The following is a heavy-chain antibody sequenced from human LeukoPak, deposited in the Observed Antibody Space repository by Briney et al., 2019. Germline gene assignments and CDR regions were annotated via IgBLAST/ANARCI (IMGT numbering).Heavy chain of an antibody. Sequence: SQTLSLTCTVSGGSISSGGYYWSWIRQPPGKGLEWIGSIYYSGSTYYNPSLKSRVTISVDTSKNQFSLKLSSVTAADTAVYYCARDSGIAAAGTYWSHPTYYFDYWGQGTLVTVSS. J-gene: IGHJ4*02. CDR1: GGSISSGGYY. CDR2: IYYSGST. D-gene: IGHD6-13*01. CDR3: ARDSGIAAAGTYWSHPTYYFDY. V-gene: IGHV4-30-2*03.